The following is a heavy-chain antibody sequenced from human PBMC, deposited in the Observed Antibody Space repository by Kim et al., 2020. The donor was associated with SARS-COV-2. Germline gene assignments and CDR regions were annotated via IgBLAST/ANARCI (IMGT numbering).Heavy chain of an antibody. CDR1: GFTFSTYG. J-gene: IGHJ4*02. V-gene: IGHV3-23*01. CDR2: ISASGDA. D-gene: IGHD2-15*01. CDR3: ARDPGVVGRLDY. Sequence: GGSLRLSCAASGFTFSTYGMSWVRQAPGKGLEWVSAISASGDAYYADSVQARFSIFSDRSKNMVYLQMKSLRAEDTAIYYCARDPGVVGRLDYWGQGTLV.